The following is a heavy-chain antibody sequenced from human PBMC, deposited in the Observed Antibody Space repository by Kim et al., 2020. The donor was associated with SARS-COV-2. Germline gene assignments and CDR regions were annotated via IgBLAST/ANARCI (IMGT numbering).Heavy chain of an antibody. V-gene: IGHV4-59*01. CDR1: RGSINDYY. CDR3: ARSSSSWNNWFDP. D-gene: IGHD6-13*01. J-gene: IGHJ5*02. Sequence: SETLSLTCTVSRGSINDYYWSWIRQSPENGLEWIGYIFYLGSTNYNPSLKSRVTISVDTSKNQFSLRLSSVTAADTATYYCARSSSSWNNWFDPWGQGTLVTVSS. CDR2: IFYLGST.